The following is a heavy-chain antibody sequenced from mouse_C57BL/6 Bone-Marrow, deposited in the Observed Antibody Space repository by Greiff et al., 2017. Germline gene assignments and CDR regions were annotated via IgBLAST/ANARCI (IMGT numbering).Heavy chain of an antibody. CDR3: ARWITTVVATGFDY. J-gene: IGHJ2*01. V-gene: IGHV1-59*01. Sequence: QVQLQQPGAELVRPGTSMKLSCKASGYTFTSYWMHWVKQRPGQGLEWIGVIDPSDSYTNYNQKFKGKATLTVDTSSSTAYMQLSSLTSEDSAVYYCARWITTVVATGFDYWGQGTTLTVSS. CDR2: IDPSDSYT. CDR1: GYTFTSYW. D-gene: IGHD1-1*01.